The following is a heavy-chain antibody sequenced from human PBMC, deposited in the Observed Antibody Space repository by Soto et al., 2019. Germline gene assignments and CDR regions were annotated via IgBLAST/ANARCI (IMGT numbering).Heavy chain of an antibody. V-gene: IGHV5-51*01. J-gene: IGHJ6*02. Sequence: GESLKISCKGSGYSFTSYWIGWVRQMPGKGLEWMGIIYPGDSDTRYSPSFQGQVTISADKSISTAYLQWSSLKASDTAMYYCARLRWGYCSSTSCYYYYGMDVWGQGTTVTV. CDR3: ARLRWGYCSSTSCYYYYGMDV. CDR2: IYPGDSDT. D-gene: IGHD2-2*01. CDR1: GYSFTSYW.